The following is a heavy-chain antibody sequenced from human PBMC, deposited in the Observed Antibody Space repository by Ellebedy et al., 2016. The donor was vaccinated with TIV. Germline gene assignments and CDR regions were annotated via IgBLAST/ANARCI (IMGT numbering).Heavy chain of an antibody. CDR2: IFYSGST. CDR3: AREARIAVAGTAGFDY. CDR1: GGSISNYY. D-gene: IGHD6-19*01. J-gene: IGHJ4*02. V-gene: IGHV4-59*01. Sequence: MPSETLSLTCTVPGGSISNYYWNWIRQPPGKGLEWIGYIFYSGSTAYNPSLKSRVSISIDTSKNQFSLKLNSVTAADTAVYYCAREARIAVAGTAGFDYWGQGILVTVSS.